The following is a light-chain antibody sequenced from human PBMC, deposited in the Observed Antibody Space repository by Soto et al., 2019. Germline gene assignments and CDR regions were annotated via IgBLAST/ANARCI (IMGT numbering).Light chain of an antibody. J-gene: IGKJ2*01. V-gene: IGKV3-15*01. CDR1: QSVSSN. CDR3: QKYNNWPYN. CDR2: AAS. Sequence: EVVTTQSPATLSVSPGEIATLSCRASQSVSSNLAWYQQKPGQTPRLLIYAASTRATDIPARFSGSGSGTAFTLIISNLQSEDFALYYCQKYNNWPYNFGQGTKVDIK.